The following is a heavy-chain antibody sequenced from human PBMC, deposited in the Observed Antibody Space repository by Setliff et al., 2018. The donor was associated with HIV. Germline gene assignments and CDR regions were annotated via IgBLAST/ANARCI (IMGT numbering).Heavy chain of an antibody. J-gene: IGHJ6*02. CDR2: IYTSGST. CDR3: ASGGGDGYNYNYYYYGMDV. Sequence: PSETLSLTCTVSGGSISSGSYYWSWIRQPAGKGLEWIGRIYTSGSTNYNPSLKSRVTISVDTSKNQCSLTLSSVTAADTAVYYCASGGGDGYNYNYYYYGMDVWGQGTTVTVSS. CDR1: GGSISSGSYY. D-gene: IGHD1-1*01. V-gene: IGHV4-61*02.